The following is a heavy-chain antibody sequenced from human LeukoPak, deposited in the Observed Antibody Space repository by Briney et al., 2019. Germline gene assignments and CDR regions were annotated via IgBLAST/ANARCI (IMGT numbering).Heavy chain of an antibody. D-gene: IGHD6-13*01. CDR2: INPNSGGT. V-gene: IGHV1-2*06. CDR3: AREGGSPIAAAGPHYYYYYYMDV. CDR1: GYTFTGYY. Sequence: ASVKVSCKASGYTFTGYYMHWVRQAPGQGLEWMGLINPNSGGTNYAQKFQGRVTMTRDTSISTAYMELSRLRSDDTAVYYCAREGGSPIAAAGPHYYYYYYMDVWGIGTTVTVSS. J-gene: IGHJ6*03.